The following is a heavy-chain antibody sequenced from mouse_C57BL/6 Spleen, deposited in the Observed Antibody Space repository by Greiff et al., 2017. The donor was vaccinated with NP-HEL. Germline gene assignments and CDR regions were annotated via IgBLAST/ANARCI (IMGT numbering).Heavy chain of an antibody. CDR2: ISYSGST. V-gene: IGHV3-8*01. Sequence: VQLQQSGPGLAKPSQSLSLTCSVTGYSITSDYWNWIRKFPGNKLEYMGYISYSGSTYYNPSLKSRISITRDTSKNQYYLQLNSVTTEDTATYYCARGVDGNPPWYFDVWGTGTTVTVSS. CDR1: GYSITSDY. D-gene: IGHD2-1*01. J-gene: IGHJ1*03. CDR3: ARGVDGNPPWYFDV.